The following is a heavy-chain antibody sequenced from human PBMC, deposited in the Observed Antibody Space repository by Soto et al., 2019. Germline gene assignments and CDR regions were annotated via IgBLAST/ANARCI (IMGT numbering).Heavy chain of an antibody. CDR3: ARGWELDY. V-gene: IGHV1-18*01. Sequence: QVQLVQSGPEVKEPGASVKVSCEASGYTFTSYGISWVRQAPGQGLEWMGWIRGNSVNTNIGQKFQGRVTMTTDTSTSTAYMELRSLGSDDTAVYYCARGWELDYWGQGTLVTVSS. J-gene: IGHJ4*02. CDR2: IRGNSVNT. CDR1: GYTFTSYG. D-gene: IGHD1-26*01.